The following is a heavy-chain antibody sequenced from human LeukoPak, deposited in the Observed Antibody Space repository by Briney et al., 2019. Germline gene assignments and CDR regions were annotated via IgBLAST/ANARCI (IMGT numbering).Heavy chain of an antibody. J-gene: IGHJ4*02. D-gene: IGHD2-2*01. CDR2: ISYSGGT. CDR1: GASITSGGYY. CDR3: ARDQYHELFDY. V-gene: IGHV4-31*03. Sequence: PSQTLSLTCTVSGASITSGGYYWSWIRQHPGKGLEWIGYISYSGGTYYNPSLKSRVTISVDTSKNQFSLKLSSVTAADTAVYYCARDQYHELFDYWGQGTLVAVSS.